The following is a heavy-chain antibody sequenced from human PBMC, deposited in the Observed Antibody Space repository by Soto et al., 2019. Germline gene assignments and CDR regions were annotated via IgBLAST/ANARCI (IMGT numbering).Heavy chain of an antibody. J-gene: IGHJ6*02. CDR3: ARDPGDLRSLIAVAGEGDHYYYYGMDV. V-gene: IGHV1-2*04. CDR1: GYTFTGYY. Sequence: ASVKVSCKASGYTFTGYYMHWVRQAPGQGLEWMGWINPNSGGTNYAQKFQGWVTMTRDTSISTAYMELSRLRSDDTAVYYCARDPGDLRSLIAVAGEGDHYYYYGMDVWGQGTTVTVSS. D-gene: IGHD6-19*01. CDR2: INPNSGGT.